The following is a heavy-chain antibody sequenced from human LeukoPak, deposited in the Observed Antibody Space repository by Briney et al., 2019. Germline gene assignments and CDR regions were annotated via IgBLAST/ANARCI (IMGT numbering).Heavy chain of an antibody. D-gene: IGHD3-22*01. CDR2: IIPIFGTA. J-gene: IGHJ5*02. V-gene: IGHV1-69*05. CDR1: GGTFSSYA. Sequence: SVKVSCKASGGTFSSYAISWVRQAPGQGLEWMGGIIPIFGTANYAQKFQGRVTITTDESTSTAYMELSSLRSEDTAVYYCARGNSETYYYDSSGAGGFDPWGQGTLVTVSS. CDR3: ARGNSETYYYDSSGAGGFDP.